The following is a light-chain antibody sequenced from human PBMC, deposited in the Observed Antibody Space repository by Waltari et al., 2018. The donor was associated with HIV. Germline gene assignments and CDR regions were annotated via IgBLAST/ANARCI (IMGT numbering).Light chain of an antibody. CDR3: SSYTSSSTPVV. CDR1: SSDIGTYNY. Sequence: QSALTQPASVSGSPGQSITISCPGTSSDIGTYNYFSWYQQHPGKAPKLMIYDVSNRPSGVSNRFSGSKSGNTASLTISGLQAEDEADYYCSSYTSSSTPVVFGGGTKLTVL. J-gene: IGLJ2*01. CDR2: DVS. V-gene: IGLV2-14*01.